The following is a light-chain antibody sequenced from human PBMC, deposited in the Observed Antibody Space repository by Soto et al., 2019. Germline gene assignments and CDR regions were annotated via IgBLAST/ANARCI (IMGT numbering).Light chain of an antibody. Sequence: EIVMMQSPATLFVSPGERATLSCRASQSVSSNLAWYQHKPGQAPRLLIFGASTRATGIPARFSGFGSGTEFTLTISSLQSEDFAVYYCQQYINYVTFGQGTRLEIK. V-gene: IGKV3-15*01. CDR1: QSVSSN. CDR2: GAS. J-gene: IGKJ5*01. CDR3: QQYINYVT.